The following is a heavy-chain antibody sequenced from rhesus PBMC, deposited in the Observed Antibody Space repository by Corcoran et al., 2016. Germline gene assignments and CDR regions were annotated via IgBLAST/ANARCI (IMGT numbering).Heavy chain of an antibody. Sequence: QVQLQESGPGLVKPSETLSLTCAVSGGSISSYWWTWIRQSPGKGLEWIGEISGNSRSTNYNPSLKSRVAISKDASKNQFSLKLNSVTAADTAVYYCDAEFVFWGQGVLVTVSS. CDR1: GGSISSYW. V-gene: IGHV4-80*01. CDR2: ISGNSRST. CDR3: DAEFVF. J-gene: IGHJ4*01. D-gene: IGHD6-19*01.